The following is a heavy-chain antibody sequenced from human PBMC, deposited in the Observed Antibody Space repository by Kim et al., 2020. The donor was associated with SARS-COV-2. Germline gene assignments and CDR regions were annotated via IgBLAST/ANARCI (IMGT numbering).Heavy chain of an antibody. D-gene: IGHD3-22*01. CDR1: GGTFSSYA. V-gene: IGHV1-69*13. Sequence: SVKVSCKASGGTFSSYAISWVRQAPGQGLEWMGGIIPIFGTANYAQKFQGRVTITADESTSTAYMELSSLRSEDTAVYYCARSATYYYDSSGYYGFDYWGQGTLVTVSS. J-gene: IGHJ4*02. CDR2: IIPIFGTA. CDR3: ARSATYYYDSSGYYGFDY.